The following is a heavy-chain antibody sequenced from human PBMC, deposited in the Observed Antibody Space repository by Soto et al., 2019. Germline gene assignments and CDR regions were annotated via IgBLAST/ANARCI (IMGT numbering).Heavy chain of an antibody. CDR3: VRDRLNWFDP. V-gene: IGHV4-4*07. CDR1: GASTAVYY. Sequence: QVQLLESGPGLVKASETLSLTCNVSGASTAVYYWSWIRQSAGKGLEWIGRIYTTGNVNYNPSLRSRVTMSRDSSKNQLFLNLTPMTAADTAVYYCVRDRLNWFDPWGQGVLVTVSS. CDR2: IYTTGNV. J-gene: IGHJ5*02.